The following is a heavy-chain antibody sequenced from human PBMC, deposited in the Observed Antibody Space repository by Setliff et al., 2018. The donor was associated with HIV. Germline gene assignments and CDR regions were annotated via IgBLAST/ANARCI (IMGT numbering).Heavy chain of an antibody. D-gene: IGHD3-22*01. Sequence: GGSLRLSCAASGFTFSTYDMHWVRQPTGKGLEWVSVIGAAGGTSYRNSVKGQFIVSRENAKNSLYLQMSSLTSGDTAVYYCAAGLNYYDRSGLGAWGQGTLVTVSS. CDR3: AAGLNYYDRSGLGA. V-gene: IGHV3-13*01. J-gene: IGHJ5*02. CDR1: GFTFSTYD. CDR2: IGAAGGT.